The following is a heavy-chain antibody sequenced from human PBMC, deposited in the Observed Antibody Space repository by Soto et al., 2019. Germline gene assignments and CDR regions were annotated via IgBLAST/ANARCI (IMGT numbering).Heavy chain of an antibody. D-gene: IGHD3-16*02. CDR2: ISGSDYT. CDR3: ATLYDYIWGSYRRPPYYFDY. J-gene: IGHJ4*02. V-gene: IGHV3-23*01. Sequence: GGSLRLSCAASGFTFSTYAMTWVRQAPGKGLEWVSSISGSDYTYYIESVRGRFTISRDNSKNTLYLQMNGLTAEDTAIYYCATLYDYIWGSYRRPPYYFDYWGQGTLVTVSS. CDR1: GFTFSTYA.